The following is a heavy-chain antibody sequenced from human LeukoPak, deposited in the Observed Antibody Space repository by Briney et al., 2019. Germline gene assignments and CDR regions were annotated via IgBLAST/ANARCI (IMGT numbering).Heavy chain of an antibody. V-gene: IGHV4-38-2*02. J-gene: IGHJ6*02. CDR1: GYSISSADS. CDR3: ARGFTMVRGVIQRYYYYGMDV. Sequence: PSETLSLTCSVSGYSISSADSWGWIRQPPGKGLEWIGSFYYSGTTYKNPSLKSRLTILQDTSKNQFSLRLSSLTAADTAVYYCARGFTMVRGVIQRYYYYGMDVWGQGTTVTVSS. CDR2: FYYSGTT. D-gene: IGHD3-10*01.